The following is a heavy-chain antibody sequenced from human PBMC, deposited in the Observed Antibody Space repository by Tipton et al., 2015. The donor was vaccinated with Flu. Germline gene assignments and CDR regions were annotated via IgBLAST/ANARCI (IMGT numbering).Heavy chain of an antibody. CDR2: FYSTGRT. CDR1: GFSVSNNY. CDR3: ARDPGDYYSRYWHFDL. D-gene: IGHD2-21*01. J-gene: IGHJ2*01. Sequence: SLRLSCAAAGFSVSNNYMSWVRQAPGKGLEWVSIFYSTGRTYYRDSVKGRFTISRDTSKNTMYLQMNSLRREDTAMYYCARDPGDYYSRYWHFDLWGRGTLVTVSS. V-gene: IGHV3-66*03.